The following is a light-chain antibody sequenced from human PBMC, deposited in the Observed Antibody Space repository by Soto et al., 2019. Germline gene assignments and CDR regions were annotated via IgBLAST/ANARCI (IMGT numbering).Light chain of an antibody. V-gene: IGLV1-36*01. CDR3: AAWDDSLNAVL. Sequence: QSVLTQPPSVSEAPRQRVTISCSGSSSNLGNNAVNWYQKHPGKAPKLVIYYDDLLPSGVSDRFSGSKSGTSASLAISGLQSEDEADYYCAAWDDSLNAVLFGGGTKVTVL. J-gene: IGLJ2*01. CDR2: YDD. CDR1: SSNLGNNA.